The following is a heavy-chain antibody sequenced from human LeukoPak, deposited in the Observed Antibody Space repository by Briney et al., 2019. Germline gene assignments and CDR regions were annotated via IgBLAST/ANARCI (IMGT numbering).Heavy chain of an antibody. CDR3: ARIFIRNGYSSYFDC. CDR2: VYQSGTT. J-gene: IGHJ4*02. Sequence: SETLSLTCTVSGFSISSGHYWGWVRQPPGAGLEWMGRVYQSGTTYYNPSLKSRVTTSVDMSKNQFSLRLRPVTAADTAVYYCARIFIRNGYSSYFDCWGQGTLVTVSS. CDR1: GFSISSGHY. D-gene: IGHD5-18*01. V-gene: IGHV4-38-2*02.